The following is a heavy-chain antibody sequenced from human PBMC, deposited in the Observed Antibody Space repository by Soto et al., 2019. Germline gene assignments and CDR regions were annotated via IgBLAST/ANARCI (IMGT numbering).Heavy chain of an antibody. V-gene: IGHV4-59*01. D-gene: IGHD6-19*01. CDR2: IYYSGST. CDR1: GGSISSYY. J-gene: IGHJ6*02. CDR3: ARAGAVAGSPLYYYYGLDV. Sequence: SETLSLTCTVSGGSISSYYWRWIRQPPGKGLEGIGYIYYSGSTNYNPSLKSRVTISVDTSKNQFSLKLSSVTAADTAVYYCARAGAVAGSPLYYYYGLDVWGQGTTVTVS.